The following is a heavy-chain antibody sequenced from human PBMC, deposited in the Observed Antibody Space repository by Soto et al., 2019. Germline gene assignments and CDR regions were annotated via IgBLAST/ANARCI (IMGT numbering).Heavy chain of an antibody. V-gene: IGHV3-23*01. CDR2: ITSGSGGGT. CDR1: GFTFSSNA. D-gene: IGHD7-27*01. CDR3: GKGTWGAFDI. J-gene: IGHJ3*02. Sequence: EVQLLESGGGLVQPGGSLRLSCVASGFTFSSNAMSWVRQAPGKGLEWVSHITSGSGGGTYYADSVKGRFTSSRDNAKNTLYMQMHSLRIEDTAVYYCGKGTWGAFDIWGHGTMVTVSS.